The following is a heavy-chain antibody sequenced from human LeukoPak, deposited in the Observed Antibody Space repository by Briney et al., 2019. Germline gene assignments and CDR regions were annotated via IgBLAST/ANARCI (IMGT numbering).Heavy chain of an antibody. V-gene: IGHV4-4*02. D-gene: IGHD5-12*01. CDR1: GGSISSSNW. Sequence: PSETLSLTCAVSGGSISSSNWWSWVSQPPRKGLEWMGEIYHSGSTNYNPSLKSRVTILVVKSKNQFSLKLSSVTAADTAVYYCARPRGYSGYDLGAFDYWGQGTLVTVSS. J-gene: IGHJ4*02. CDR2: IYHSGST. CDR3: ARPRGYSGYDLGAFDY.